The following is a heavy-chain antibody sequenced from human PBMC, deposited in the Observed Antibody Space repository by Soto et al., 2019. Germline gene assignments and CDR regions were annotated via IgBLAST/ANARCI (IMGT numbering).Heavy chain of an antibody. V-gene: IGHV4-59*01. CDR1: GGSISSYY. Sequence: QVQLQESGPGLVKPSETLSLTCTVSGGSISSYYWSWIRQPPGKGLEWIGYIYYSGSTNYNPSLKSRVTISVDTSKNQFSLKVSSVTAADTAVYYCARGHSSGWYWWFDPWGQGTLVTVSS. CDR3: ARGHSSGWYWWFDP. J-gene: IGHJ5*02. D-gene: IGHD6-19*01. CDR2: IYYSGST.